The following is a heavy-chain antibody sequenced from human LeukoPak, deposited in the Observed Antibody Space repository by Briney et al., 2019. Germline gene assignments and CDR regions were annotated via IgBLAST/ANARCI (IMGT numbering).Heavy chain of an antibody. CDR2: INHSGST. Sequence: PSETLSFTCAVYGGSFSGYYWSWIRQPPGKGLEWIGEINHSGSTNYNPSLKSRVTISVDTSKNQFSLKLSSVTAADTAVYYCARERKAGYGSGSYLDYWGQGTLVTVSS. J-gene: IGHJ4*02. V-gene: IGHV4-34*01. CDR3: ARERKAGYGSGSYLDY. D-gene: IGHD3-10*01. CDR1: GGSFSGYY.